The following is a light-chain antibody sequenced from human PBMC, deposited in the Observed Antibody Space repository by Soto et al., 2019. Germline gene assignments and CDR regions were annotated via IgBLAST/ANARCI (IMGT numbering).Light chain of an antibody. J-gene: IGKJ1*01. Sequence: DVQMTQSPSSVSASVGDRVTITCRASQDIATWIAWYQQKPGKAPKLLIYAASTLQSGVPSRFSGSGSGTDFTLTISSLQPEDFATYYCQQLNSYPWTFGQGTKVDI. CDR3: QQLNSYPWT. CDR1: QDIATW. V-gene: IGKV1-12*01. CDR2: AAS.